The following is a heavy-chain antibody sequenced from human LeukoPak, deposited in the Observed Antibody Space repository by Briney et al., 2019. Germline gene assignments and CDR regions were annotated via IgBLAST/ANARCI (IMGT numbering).Heavy chain of an antibody. V-gene: IGHV1-18*01. D-gene: IGHD2-15*01. CDR2: ISAYNGNT. CDR1: GYTLTSYG. Sequence: ASVKVSCKASGYTLTSYGISWVRQAPGQGLEWMGWISAYNGNTNYAQKLQGRVTMTTDTSTSTAYMELRSLRSDDTAVYYCARSLDCSGGSCQLDYWGQGTLVTVSS. CDR3: ARSLDCSGGSCQLDY. J-gene: IGHJ4*02.